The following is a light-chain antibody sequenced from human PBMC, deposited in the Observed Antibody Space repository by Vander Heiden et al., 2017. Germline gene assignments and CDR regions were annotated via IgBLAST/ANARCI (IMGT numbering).Light chain of an antibody. CDR1: QSLSRNF. J-gene: IGKJ4*01. V-gene: IGKV3-20*01. Sequence: NVLTQSPGTLSLSPGQRATLSCRASQSLSRNFLAWYQQKPGQSPRLLIYGASNRAAGTPDRVSGSGSGTAFTLTISRLEPEDFAVYFCQQYDKLPLTFGGGTKVDLK. CDR2: GAS. CDR3: QQYDKLPLT.